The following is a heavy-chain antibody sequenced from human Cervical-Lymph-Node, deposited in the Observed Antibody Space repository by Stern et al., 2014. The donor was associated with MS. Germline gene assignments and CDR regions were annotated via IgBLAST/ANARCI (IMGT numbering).Heavy chain of an antibody. Sequence: VQLVESGGAVVQPGRSLRLSCAASGFTFSSYGMHWVRQAPGQGLEGGTVISYDGNHKYYAASVKGRFTISRDNSKNTLHLQMNSVTPDDTAIYYCARDYEDTSMLFDHWGQGTLVTVSS. V-gene: IGHV3-30*03. CDR3: ARDYEDTSMLFDH. D-gene: IGHD2-8*01. CDR1: GFTFSSYG. CDR2: ISYDGNHK. J-gene: IGHJ4*02.